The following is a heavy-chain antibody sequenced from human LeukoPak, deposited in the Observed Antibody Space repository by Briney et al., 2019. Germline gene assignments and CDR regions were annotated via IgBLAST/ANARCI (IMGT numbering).Heavy chain of an antibody. J-gene: IGHJ3*02. CDR1: GYTFTGYY. V-gene: IGHV1-2*02. D-gene: IGHD5-24*01. CDR3: ARPGRDGYKMDAFDI. CDR2: INPNSGGT. Sequence: ASVKVSCKASGYTFTGYYMHWVRQAPGQGLEWMGWINPNSGGTNYAQKFQGRVTMTRDTSISTAYMELGRLRSDDTAVYYCARPGRDGYKMDAFDIWGQGTMVTVSS.